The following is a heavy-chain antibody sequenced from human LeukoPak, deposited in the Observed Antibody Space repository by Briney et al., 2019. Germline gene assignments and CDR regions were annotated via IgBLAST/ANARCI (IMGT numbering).Heavy chain of an antibody. CDR2: VNPDGSST. CDR3: ARGGSYGDY. CDR1: GFTFTRYW. D-gene: IGHD3-16*01. Sequence: GGSLRLSCAASGFTFTRYWMHWVRQAPGKGMVWASRVNPDGSSTTYGDSVKGRFTSSRDNAKNTLYLQMNSLRVEDTAVYYCARGGSYGDYWGQGILVTVSS. J-gene: IGHJ4*02. V-gene: IGHV3-74*01.